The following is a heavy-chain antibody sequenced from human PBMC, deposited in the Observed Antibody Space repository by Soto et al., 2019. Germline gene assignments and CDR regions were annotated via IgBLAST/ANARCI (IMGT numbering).Heavy chain of an antibody. J-gene: IGHJ6*03. V-gene: IGHV3-48*01. CDR2: ISSSSDTI. CDR1: GFIFSSYS. Sequence: GGSLRLSCAASGFIFSSYSMNWVRQAPGKGLEWVSYISSSSDTIYYADSVKGRFTISRDNAKNSLYLQMNSLRAEDTAVYYCARDPRYCSGGNCYSSYYYYYLDVSGIATTVTVSS. CDR3: ARDPRYCSGGNCYSSYYYYYLDV. D-gene: IGHD2-15*01.